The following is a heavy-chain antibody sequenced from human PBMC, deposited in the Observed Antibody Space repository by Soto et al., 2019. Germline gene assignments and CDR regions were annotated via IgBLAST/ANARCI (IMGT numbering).Heavy chain of an antibody. CDR1: GDTSTSYY. Sequence: SETLSLTCTVSGDTSTSYYWGWIRQAPGKGLEWIGHIHNSGTSTHNPSLNGRVTISIDMSKKQYSLKLTSLTSADTAVYYCARDFFDSVGYTWFDSWSKGTLVTSPQ. D-gene: IGHD3-22*01. J-gene: IGHJ5*01. CDR2: IHNSGTS. V-gene: IGHV4-59*01. CDR3: ARDFFDSVGYTWFDS.